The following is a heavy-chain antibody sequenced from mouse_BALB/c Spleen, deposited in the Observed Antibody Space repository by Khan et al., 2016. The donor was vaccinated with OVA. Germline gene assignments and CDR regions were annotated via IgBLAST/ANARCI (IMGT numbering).Heavy chain of an antibody. CDR1: GFSFTDYC. J-gene: IGHJ1*01. V-gene: IGHV2-3*01. CDR3: AKGGTCFGGYMDD. CDR2: IWDDGTT. D-gene: IGHD4-1*01. Sequence: QVQLKESGPGLVAHSQSLTITCTVSGFSFTDYCVSWVRQPPGKGLEWLGVIWDDGTTNYHSDLRSRLSIIKDNSKSQVFLKLNSLQSGDTATYYCAKGGTCFGGYMDDWGAGTTVTVSS.